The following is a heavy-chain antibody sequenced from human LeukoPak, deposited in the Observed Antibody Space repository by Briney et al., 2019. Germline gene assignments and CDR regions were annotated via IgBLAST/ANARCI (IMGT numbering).Heavy chain of an antibody. CDR3: ARQDFRWFDP. V-gene: IGHV4-59*08. D-gene: IGHD3-3*01. J-gene: IGHJ5*02. Sequence: SETLSLTCTISGGSISSYYWSWIRQPPGKGLEWIGYIYYSGSTNYNPSLKSRVTISVDTSKNQFSLKLSSVTAADTAVYYCARQDFRWFDPWGQGTLVTVSS. CDR1: GGSISSYY. CDR2: IYYSGST.